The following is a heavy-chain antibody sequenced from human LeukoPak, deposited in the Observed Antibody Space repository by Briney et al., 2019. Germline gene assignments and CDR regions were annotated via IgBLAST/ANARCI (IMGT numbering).Heavy chain of an antibody. D-gene: IGHD6-13*01. J-gene: IGHJ4*02. Sequence: GGPLTLPCALSGLPVRSNHMSWAPHATGEGREGVGRLKSKGSGETADYSAPVKGRFTISRDDSQNTLYLQMNSLKTEDTAVYYCTTDKAASFDYWGQGTLVTVSS. CDR2: LKSKGSGETA. CDR1: GLPVRSNH. V-gene: IGHV3-15*01. CDR3: TTDKAASFDY.